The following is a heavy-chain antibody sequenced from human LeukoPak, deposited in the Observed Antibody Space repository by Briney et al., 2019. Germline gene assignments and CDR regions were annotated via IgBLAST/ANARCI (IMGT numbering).Heavy chain of an antibody. CDR1: GGSISSYY. CDR3: ARGWFGELYFDY. CDR2: IHYSGST. J-gene: IGHJ4*02. D-gene: IGHD3-10*01. Sequence: SETLSLTCTVSGGSISSYYWSWIRQPPGKGLEWIGSIHYSGSTNYNPSLKSRVTISVDTSKNQFSLKLSSVTAADTAVYYCARGWFGELYFDYWGQGTLVTVSS. V-gene: IGHV4-59*12.